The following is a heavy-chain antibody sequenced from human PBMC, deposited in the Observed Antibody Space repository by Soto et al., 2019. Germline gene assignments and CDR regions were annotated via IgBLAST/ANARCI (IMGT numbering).Heavy chain of an antibody. D-gene: IGHD5-12*01. CDR2: ISARGGSS. J-gene: IGHJ4*02. Sequence: EVQLLESGGGLVQPGGSLRLSCAASGFSFSSYAMVWVHQAPGKGLEWVSVISARGGSSYFADSVKGRFTISRDNSKNVLSLEMNSLRAEDTAIYFCAKGSIEYSASVDNWGQGTLVLVSS. V-gene: IGHV3-23*01. CDR3: AKGSIEYSASVDN. CDR1: GFSFSSYA.